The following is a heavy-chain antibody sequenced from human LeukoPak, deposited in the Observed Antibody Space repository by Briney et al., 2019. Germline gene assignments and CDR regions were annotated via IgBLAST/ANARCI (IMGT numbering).Heavy chain of an antibody. V-gene: IGHV4-30-4*01. Sequence: SETLSLTRTVSGGSISSGDYYWSWIRQPPGKGLEWIGYIYYSGSTYYNPSLKSRVTISVDTSKNQFSLKLSSVTAADTAVYYCARDCRYYYGSGSYHNFDYWGQGTLVTVSS. J-gene: IGHJ4*02. CDR2: IYYSGST. CDR3: ARDCRYYYGSGSYHNFDY. D-gene: IGHD3-10*01. CDR1: GGSISSGDYY.